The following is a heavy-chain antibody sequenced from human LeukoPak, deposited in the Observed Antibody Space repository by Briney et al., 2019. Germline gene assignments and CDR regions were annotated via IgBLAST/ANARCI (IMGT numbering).Heavy chain of an antibody. V-gene: IGHV3-30*18. Sequence: GGSLRLSCAVSGLTFSSYGMHWVRQAPGKGLEWVADISYDGSNKYYADSVKSRFTLSRDNSNTALYLQINSLRAEDRSVYYCEKDRGGSFDYWGQRTLVTVS. CDR2: ISYDGSNK. CDR1: GLTFSSYG. J-gene: IGHJ4*02. CDR3: EKDRGGSFDY. D-gene: IGHD4-23*01.